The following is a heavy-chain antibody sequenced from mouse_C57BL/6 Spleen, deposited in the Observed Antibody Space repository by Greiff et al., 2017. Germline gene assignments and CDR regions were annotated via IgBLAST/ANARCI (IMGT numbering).Heavy chain of an antibody. CDR2: ISSGGDCI. Sequence: EVHLVESGEGLVKPGGSLKLSCAASGFTFSSYAMSWVRQTPAKGLEWVAYISSGGDCIYYADTVKGRFTISRDNARNTLYLQLSSLKSADTAMYCCTRDPVDCSGYDYFDYWGQGTTLTVST. V-gene: IGHV5-9-1*02. D-gene: IGHD3-2*01. CDR1: GFTFSSYA. J-gene: IGHJ2*01. CDR3: TRDPVDCSGYDYFDY.